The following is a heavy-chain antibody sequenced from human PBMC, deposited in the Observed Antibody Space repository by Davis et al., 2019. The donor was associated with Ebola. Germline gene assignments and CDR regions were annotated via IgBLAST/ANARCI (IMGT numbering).Heavy chain of an antibody. CDR3: ARLRIYYYDSSGYFHDAFDI. CDR1: GYTFTSYA. Sequence: AASVKVSCKASGYTFTSYAMHWVRQAPGQRLEWMGWINAGNGNTKYSQKFQGRVTLTRETSASTANMELSSLRSEETAVYNCARLRIYYYDSSGYFHDAFDIWGQGTMVTVSS. CDR2: INAGNGNT. J-gene: IGHJ3*02. V-gene: IGHV1-3*01. D-gene: IGHD3-22*01.